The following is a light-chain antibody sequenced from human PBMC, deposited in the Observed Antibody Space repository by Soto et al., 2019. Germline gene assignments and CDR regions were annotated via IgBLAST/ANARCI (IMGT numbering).Light chain of an antibody. CDR2: DAS. J-gene: IGKJ2*01. Sequence: EIVLTQSPATLSLSPGERATLSCRASQSVSSYLAWYQQKPGQAPRLLIYDASNRATGIPARFSGNGSGTDFTLTISSLEPEDFAVYYCQQRSNWPYTFGQGTKVDIK. CDR3: QQRSNWPYT. V-gene: IGKV3-11*01. CDR1: QSVSSY.